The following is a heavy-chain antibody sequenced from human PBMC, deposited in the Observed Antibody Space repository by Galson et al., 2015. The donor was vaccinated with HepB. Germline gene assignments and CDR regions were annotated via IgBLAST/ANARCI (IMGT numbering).Heavy chain of an antibody. V-gene: IGHV3-33*08. CDR2: IWYDGSNK. CDR3: ARAIAVAAPWDY. D-gene: IGHD6-19*01. Sequence: SLRLSCAASGFTFSSYGMHWVRQAPGKGLEWVAVIWYDGSNKYYADSVKGRFTISRDNSKNTLYLQMNSLRAEDTAVYYCARAIAVAAPWDYWGQGTLVTVSS. CDR1: GFTFSSYG. J-gene: IGHJ4*02.